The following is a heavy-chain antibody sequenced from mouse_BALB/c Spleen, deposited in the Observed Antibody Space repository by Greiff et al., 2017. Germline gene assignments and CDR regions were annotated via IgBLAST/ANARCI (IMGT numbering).Heavy chain of an antibody. J-gene: IGHJ2*01. CDR2: ISSGGST. CDR3: ARGRGLDY. Sequence: EVMLVESGGGLVKPGGSLKLSCAASGFTFSSYAMSWVRQIPEKRLEWVASISSGGSTYYPDSVKGRFTISRDNARNILYLQMSSLRSEDTAMYYCARGRGLDYWGQGTTLTVSS. V-gene: IGHV5-6-5*01. CDR1: GFTFSSYA.